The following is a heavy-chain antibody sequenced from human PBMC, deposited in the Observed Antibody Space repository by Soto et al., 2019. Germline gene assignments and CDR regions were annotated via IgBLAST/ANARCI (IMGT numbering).Heavy chain of an antibody. J-gene: IGHJ3*02. CDR2: ISAYNGNT. Sequence: GASVKVSCKASGYTSTSYGISWVRQAPGQGLEWMGWISAYNGNTNYAQKLQGRVTMTTDTSTSTAYMELRSLRSDDTAVYYCARVFPFGFCYSSKSCNAFDILGQAIMVT. V-gene: IGHV1-18*01. CDR1: GYTSTSYG. D-gene: IGHD2-21*01. CDR3: ARVFPFGFCYSSKSCNAFDI.